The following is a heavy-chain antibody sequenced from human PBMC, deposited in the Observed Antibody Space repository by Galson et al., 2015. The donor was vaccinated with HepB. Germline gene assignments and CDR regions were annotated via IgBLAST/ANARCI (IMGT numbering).Heavy chain of an antibody. J-gene: IGHJ5*02. CDR2: ISSNGGST. CDR1: GFTFSSYA. CDR3: VKDRDYYDSSSGFDP. V-gene: IGHV3-64D*06. D-gene: IGHD3-22*01. Sequence: SLRLSCAASGFTFSSYAMHWVRQAPGKGLEYVSAISSNGGSTYYADSVKGRFTISRDNSKNTLYLQMSSLRAEDTAVYYCVKDRDYYDSSSGFDPWGQGTLVTVSS.